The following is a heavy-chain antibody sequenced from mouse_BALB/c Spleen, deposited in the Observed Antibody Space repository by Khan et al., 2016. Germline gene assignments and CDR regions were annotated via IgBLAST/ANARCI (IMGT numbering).Heavy chain of an antibody. V-gene: IGHV4-1*02. CDR1: GFDFSRYW. J-gene: IGHJ2*01. D-gene: IGHD1-1*01. Sequence: EVKLLESGGGLVQPGGSLKLSCAASGFDFSRYWMSWVRQAPGKGLEWIGEINPDSSTINYAPSLKGKFIISRDTAKNTLYLRRNKVSSEDTALYYCTRLYYYGCSDYWGPGTTLTVSS. CDR3: TRLYYYGCSDY. CDR2: INPDSSTI.